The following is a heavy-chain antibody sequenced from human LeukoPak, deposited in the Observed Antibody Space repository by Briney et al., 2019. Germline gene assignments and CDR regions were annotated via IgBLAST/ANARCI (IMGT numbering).Heavy chain of an antibody. J-gene: IGHJ4*02. CDR3: ARDENTVATGPDY. Sequence: PGGALRLSCAASGFSFSDYAMHWVRQAPGKGLEWVAVISYDGSNKYYADSVKGRFTISRENSKNTLYLQMNSLRREDTAVYYCARDENTVATGPDYWGQRTLVTVSS. CDR1: GFSFSDYA. CDR2: ISYDGSNK. D-gene: IGHD5-12*01. V-gene: IGHV3-30-3*01.